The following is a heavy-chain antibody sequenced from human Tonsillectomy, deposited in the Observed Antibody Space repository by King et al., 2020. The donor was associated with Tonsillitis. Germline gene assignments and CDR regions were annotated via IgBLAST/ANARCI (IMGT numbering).Heavy chain of an antibody. CDR2: ISSSSSYI. D-gene: IGHD2-15*01. CDR1: GFTFSSYS. CDR3: ARGRGGYCSGGSCYFERVPFDY. J-gene: IGHJ4*02. Sequence: VQLVESGGGLVKPGGSLRLSCAASGFTFSSYSMNWVRQAPGKGLEWVSSISSSSSYIYYADSVKGRFTISRDNAKNSLYLQMNSLRAEDTAVYYCARGRGGYCSGGSCYFERVPFDYWGQGTLVTVSS. V-gene: IGHV3-21*01.